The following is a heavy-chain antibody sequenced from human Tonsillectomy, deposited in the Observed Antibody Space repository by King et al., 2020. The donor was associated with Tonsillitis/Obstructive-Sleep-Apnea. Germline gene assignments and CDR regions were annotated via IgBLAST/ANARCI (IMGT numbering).Heavy chain of an antibody. CDR3: ARDLLGIHDAFDI. Sequence: VQLVQSGAEVKKPGASVKVSCKASGYTFTGYYMHWVRQAPGQGLEWMGRINPNSGGTNYAQKFQGRVTMTRDTSISTAYMGLSRLRSDDTAVYYCARDLLGIHDAFDIWGQGTMVTVSS. CDR2: INPNSGGT. V-gene: IGHV1-2*06. J-gene: IGHJ3*02. D-gene: IGHD7-27*01. CDR1: GYTFTGYY.